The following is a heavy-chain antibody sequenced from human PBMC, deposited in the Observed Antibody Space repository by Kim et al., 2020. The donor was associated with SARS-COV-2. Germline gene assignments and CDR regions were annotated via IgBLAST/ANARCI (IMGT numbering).Heavy chain of an antibody. J-gene: IGHJ4*02. CDR3: ATPGGSYYGDFDY. D-gene: IGHD1-26*01. CDR2: INPNSGGT. Sequence: ASVKVSCKASGYTFTGYYMHWVRQAPGQGLEWMGRINPNSGGTNYAQKFQGRVTMTRDTSISTAYMELSRLRSDDTAVYYCATPGGSYYGDFDYWGQGTLVTVSS. V-gene: IGHV1-2*06. CDR1: GYTFTGYY.